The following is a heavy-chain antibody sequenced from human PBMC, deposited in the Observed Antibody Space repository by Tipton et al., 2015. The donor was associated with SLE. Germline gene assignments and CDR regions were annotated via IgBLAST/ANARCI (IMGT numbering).Heavy chain of an antibody. J-gene: IGHJ3*02. CDR2: IYTSGST. CDR1: GDSISSNY. Sequence: LRLSCTVSGDSISSNYWSWIRQPPGKGLEWIGYIYTSGSTNYNPSLKSRVTISVDMSKNQFSLKLNSVTAADTAVYYCARQKEDAFDIWGQGTLVTVSS. CDR3: ARQKEDAFDI. V-gene: IGHV4-4*09.